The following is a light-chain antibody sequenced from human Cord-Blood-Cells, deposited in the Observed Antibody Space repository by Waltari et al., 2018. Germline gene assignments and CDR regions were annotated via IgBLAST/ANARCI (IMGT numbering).Light chain of an antibody. V-gene: IGKV1-39*01. CDR1: QSISSY. J-gene: IGKJ1*01. CDR3: QQSYSTFSWT. Sequence: DIQMTQSPSSLSASVGDRVTITCRASQSISSYLNWYQQKPGKAPKLLIYAASSLQSGVPSRFSGSGSGTDFTLTISSLQPEDFATYYCQQSYSTFSWTFGQGTKEEIK. CDR2: AAS.